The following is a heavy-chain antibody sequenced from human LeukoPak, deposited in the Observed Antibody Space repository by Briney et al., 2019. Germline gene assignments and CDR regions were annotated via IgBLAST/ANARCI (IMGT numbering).Heavy chain of an antibody. CDR1: GLTFSASP. J-gene: IGHJ4*02. V-gene: IGHV3-73*01. CDR2: IRSKANSYAT. CDR3: IGLRY. Sequence: GGSLKLSCEAPGLTFSASPMHWFRQAPGKGLEWVGRIRSKANSYATAYAASVKGRFTISRDDSKNTAYLQMNSLKTEDTAVYYCIGLRYWGQGTLVTVSS.